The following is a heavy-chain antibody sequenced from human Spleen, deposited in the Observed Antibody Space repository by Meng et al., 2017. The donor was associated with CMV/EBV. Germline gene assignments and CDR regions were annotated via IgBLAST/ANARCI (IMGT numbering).Heavy chain of an antibody. J-gene: IGHJ6*02. CDR1: GYTFTNYD. CDR3: ASEAIYRGGFLWGGGDGLDYYYYGMDV. Sequence: ASVKVSCKASGYTFTNYDIHWVRRAPGQGLEWMGIINPSGGSTSYVQKFQGRVTMTTDTSTSTAYMELRSLRPDDTAVYYWASEAIYRGGFLWGGGDGLDYYYYGMDVWGQGTTVTVSS. D-gene: IGHD2-21*01. V-gene: IGHV1-46*01. CDR2: INPSGGST.